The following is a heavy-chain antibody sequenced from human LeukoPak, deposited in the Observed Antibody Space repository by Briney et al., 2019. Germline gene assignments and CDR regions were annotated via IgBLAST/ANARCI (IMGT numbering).Heavy chain of an antibody. CDR3: ANWAGTPVGYFSDPLDF. CDR1: KYTLTDHD. V-gene: IGHV1-3*01. J-gene: IGHJ4*02. Sequence: ASVKVSCKASKYTLTDHDIHWVRQAPGQRLEWMGWINPGNGNTKYSQKFQGRVTITRDTSASIAYMELSSLTSEDTAVYYCANWAGTPVGYFSDPLDFWGQGTLITVSS. CDR2: INPGNGNT. D-gene: IGHD6-19*01.